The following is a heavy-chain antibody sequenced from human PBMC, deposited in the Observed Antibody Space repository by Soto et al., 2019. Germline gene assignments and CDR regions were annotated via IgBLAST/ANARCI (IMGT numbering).Heavy chain of an antibody. CDR3: ARESEDLTSNFDY. V-gene: IGHV3-21*06. CDR1: GFTFTRCS. Sequence: GGSLRLSCAASGFTFTRCSMNWVRQAPGKGLEWVSSISSTTNYIYYGDSMKGRFTISRDNAKNSLYLEMNSLRAEDTAVYYCARESEDLTSNFDYWGQGTLVTVSS. CDR2: ISSTTNYI. J-gene: IGHJ4*02.